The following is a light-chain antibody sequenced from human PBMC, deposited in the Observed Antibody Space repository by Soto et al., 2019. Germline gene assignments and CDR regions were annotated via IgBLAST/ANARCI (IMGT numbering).Light chain of an antibody. CDR2: AAS. V-gene: IGKV1-39*01. CDR1: QSISSY. Sequence: DIQMTQSPSSLSASVGDRVTITCRASQSISSYLNWYQQKPGKAPKLLIYAASSLQSGVPSRFSGSGSGTDFTLTISSLQPEDFATYYCQQSYSTPWTFGQGTEVENK. J-gene: IGKJ1*01. CDR3: QQSYSTPWT.